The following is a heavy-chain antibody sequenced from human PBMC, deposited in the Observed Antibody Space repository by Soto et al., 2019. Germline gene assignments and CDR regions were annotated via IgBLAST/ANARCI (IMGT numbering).Heavy chain of an antibody. V-gene: IGHV1-2*02. Sequence: GASVKVSCKASGYTFTGYYMHWVRQAPGQGLEWMGWINPNSGGTNYAQKFQGRVTMTRDKSISTAYLQWSSLKASDTATYYCARSMIFGVVTDYYGMDVWGQGTTVTVSS. CDR3: ARSMIFGVVTDYYGMDV. CDR1: GYTFTGYY. D-gene: IGHD3-3*01. J-gene: IGHJ6*02. CDR2: INPNSGGT.